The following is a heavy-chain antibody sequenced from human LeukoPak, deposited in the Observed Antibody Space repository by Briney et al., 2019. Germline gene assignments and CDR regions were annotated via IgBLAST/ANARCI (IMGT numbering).Heavy chain of an antibody. D-gene: IGHD2-15*01. CDR2: INHSRRT. J-gene: IGHJ3*02. V-gene: IGHV4-34*01. CDR3: ARGGNCSGGSCYLKDDAFDI. CDR1: GGSFSGYY. Sequence: SAILSLTCAVYGGSFSGYYWSWIRQPPGKGLEWIGEINHSRRTNYNPSLKSRVTISVDTSKNQFSLKLSSVTAADTAVYYCARGGNCSGGSCYLKDDAFDIWGQGTMVTVSS.